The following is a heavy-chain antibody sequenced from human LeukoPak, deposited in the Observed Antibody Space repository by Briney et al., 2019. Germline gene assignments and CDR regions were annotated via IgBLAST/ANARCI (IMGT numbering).Heavy chain of an antibody. D-gene: IGHD1-26*01. V-gene: IGHV3-30*18. CDR1: GFTFSSYG. CDR2: ISYDGSNK. CDR3: AKERRVSAKTYIVGATTDY. Sequence: GGSLRLSCAASGFTFSSYGMHWVRQAPGKGLEWVAVISYDGSNKYYADSVKGRFTISRDNSKNTLYLQMNSLRAEDTAVYYCAKERRVSAKTYIVGATTDYWGQGTLVTVSS. J-gene: IGHJ4*02.